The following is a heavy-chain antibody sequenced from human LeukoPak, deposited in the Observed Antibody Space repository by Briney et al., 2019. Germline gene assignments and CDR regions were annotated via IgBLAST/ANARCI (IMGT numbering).Heavy chain of an antibody. CDR2: ISYDGSNK. CDR3: ASGLLLWFGELSPFDY. D-gene: IGHD3-10*01. CDR1: GFTFSSYA. Sequence: GGSLRLSCAASGFTFSSYAMHWVRQAPGKGLEWVAVISYDGSNKYYADSVKGRFTISRDNSKNTLYLQMNSLRAEDTAVYYCASGLLLWFGELSPFDYWGQGTLVTVSS. V-gene: IGHV3-30*04. J-gene: IGHJ4*02.